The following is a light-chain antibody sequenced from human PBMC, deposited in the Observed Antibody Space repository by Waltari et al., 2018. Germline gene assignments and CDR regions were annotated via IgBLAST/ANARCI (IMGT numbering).Light chain of an antibody. CDR1: QSLLHSDGKTH. CDR2: EVA. V-gene: IGKV2D-29*01. CDR3: MQNIQIPVS. J-gene: IGKJ4*01. Sequence: DIVMTQTPLSLSVTPGQAASISCKSRQSLLHSDGKTHLYWYLQKPGQPPQLLIYEVANRFSGVPERFSGGGSGTDFTLKISRVEAEDVGLYYCMQNIQIPVSFGGGTKVEIK.